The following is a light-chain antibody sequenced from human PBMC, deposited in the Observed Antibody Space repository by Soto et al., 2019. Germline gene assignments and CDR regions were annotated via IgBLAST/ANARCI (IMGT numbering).Light chain of an antibody. CDR2: GAS. V-gene: IGKV3-15*01. J-gene: IGKJ5*01. CDR1: QSVGTN. Sequence: EIVMTQSPGTLSVSPGERATLSCRASQSVGTNLAWYQQKPGQAPRRLIYGASTRATDIPARFSASGSGTEFTLTISSLQSEDFVVYFCQQYDNWPPPITFGQGTRLEIK. CDR3: QQYDNWPPPIT.